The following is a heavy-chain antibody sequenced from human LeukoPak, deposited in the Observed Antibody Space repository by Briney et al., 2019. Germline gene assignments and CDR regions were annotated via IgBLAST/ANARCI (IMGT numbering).Heavy chain of an antibody. D-gene: IGHD3-3*01. CDR2: IYHSGST. CDR1: GGSISSGGYY. CDR3: ARQGDYDFWSGPRGLYYMDV. V-gene: IGHV4-30-2*01. Sequence: PSQTLSLTCTVSGGSISSGGYYWSWIRQPPGTGLEWIGYIYHSGSTYYNPSLKSRVTISVDRSKNQFSLKLSSVTAADTAVYYCARQGDYDFWSGPRGLYYMDVWGKGTTVTVSS. J-gene: IGHJ6*03.